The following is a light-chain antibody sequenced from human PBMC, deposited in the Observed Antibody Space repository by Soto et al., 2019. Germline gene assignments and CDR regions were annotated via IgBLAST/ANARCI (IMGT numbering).Light chain of an antibody. CDR1: QSVSNSY. CDR2: GAS. Sequence: TLSFSPGERATFYCRASQSVSNSYLAWYQQKPGQAPRLLIYGASSRATGIPARFSGSGSGTDFTLTISSLEPEDFAVYYCQQRSNWPPITFGQGTRLEIK. J-gene: IGKJ5*01. V-gene: IGKV3D-20*02. CDR3: QQRSNWPPIT.